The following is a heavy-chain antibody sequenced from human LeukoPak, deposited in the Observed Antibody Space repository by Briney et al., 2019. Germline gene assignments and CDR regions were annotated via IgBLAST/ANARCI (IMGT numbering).Heavy chain of an antibody. CDR1: GYTFTGYY. V-gene: IGHV1-2*02. J-gene: IGHJ4*02. CDR2: INPNSGGT. D-gene: IGHD3-9*01. Sequence: GASVKVSCKASGYTFTGYYMHWLRQAPGQGLEWMGWINPNSGGTNYAQKFQGRVTMTRDTSISTAYMELSRLRSDDTAVYYCARVYYDILTGYYNGDGAGAGDYWGQGTLVTVSS. CDR3: ARVYYDILTGYYNGDGAGAGDY.